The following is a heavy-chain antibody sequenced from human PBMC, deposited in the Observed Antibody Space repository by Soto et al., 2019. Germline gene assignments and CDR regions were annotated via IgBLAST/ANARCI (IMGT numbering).Heavy chain of an antibody. Sequence: QVQLVQSGAEVKPPGSSVKVSCKASGGIFTRYDIRWVRQAPGQGLEWMGAIIPIFGTANYAQKFQGRVTITEDATTSTAYMELSSLRSEDTAMYYCAINEGRDVSTFDYWGQGTLVTVSS. J-gene: IGHJ4*02. D-gene: IGHD3-10*02. CDR2: IIPIFGTA. CDR3: AINEGRDVSTFDY. CDR1: GGIFTRYD. V-gene: IGHV1-69*01.